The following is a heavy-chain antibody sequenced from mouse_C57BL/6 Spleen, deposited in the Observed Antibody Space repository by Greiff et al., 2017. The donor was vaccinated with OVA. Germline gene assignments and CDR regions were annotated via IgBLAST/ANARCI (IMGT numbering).Heavy chain of an antibody. D-gene: IGHD2-5*01. CDR2: INPSNGGT. V-gene: IGHV1-53*01. J-gene: IGHJ1*03. Sequence: QVQLQQPGTELVKPGASVKLSCKASGYTFTSYWMHWVKQRPGQGLEWIGNINPSNGGTNYNEKFKSKATLTVDKSSSKAYMQLSSLTSEDSAVYYCARSNSNYWYFDVWGTGTTVTVSS. CDR3: ARSNSNYWYFDV. CDR1: GYTFTSYW.